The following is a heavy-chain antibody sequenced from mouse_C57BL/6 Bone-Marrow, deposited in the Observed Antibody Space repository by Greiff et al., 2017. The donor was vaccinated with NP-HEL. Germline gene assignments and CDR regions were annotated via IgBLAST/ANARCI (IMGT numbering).Heavy chain of an antibody. D-gene: IGHD1-1*01. J-gene: IGHJ4*01. Sequence: QVQLQQSGAELVRPGASVTLSCKASGYTFTDYDMHWVKQPPVHGLEWIGAIDPETGGTAYNQKFKGKAILTADKSSSTAYMELRSLTSEDSAVYYCTRDGYYYGAHYAMYYWGQGTSVTVSS. V-gene: IGHV1-15*01. CDR1: GYTFTDYD. CDR3: TRDGYYYGAHYAMYY. CDR2: IDPETGGT.